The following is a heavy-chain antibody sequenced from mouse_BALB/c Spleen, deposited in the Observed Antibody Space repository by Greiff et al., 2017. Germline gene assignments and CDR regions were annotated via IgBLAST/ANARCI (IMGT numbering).Heavy chain of an antibody. J-gene: IGHJ4*01. CDR3: ARSLYYGYAMDY. CDR1: GYTFTDYA. Sequence: QVHVKQSGAELVRPGVSVKISCKGSGYTFTDYAMHWVKQSHAKSLEWIGVISTYYGDASYNQKFKGKATMTVDKSSSTAYMELARLTSEDSAIYYCARSLYYGYAMDYWGQGTSVTVSS. CDR2: ISTYYGDA. V-gene: IGHV1S137*01. D-gene: IGHD1-1*01.